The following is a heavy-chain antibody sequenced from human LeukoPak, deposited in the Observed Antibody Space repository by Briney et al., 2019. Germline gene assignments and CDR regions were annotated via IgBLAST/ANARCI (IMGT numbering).Heavy chain of an antibody. V-gene: IGHV4-39*01. Sequence: PSETLSLTCTVSGDSISSNSYYWAWIRQPPGKGLEWIGSIYYSGNTYYDPSLKSRVTTSVDTSKNQFSLNLSSVTATDTAVYYCARLTLWFGELYGGTYFDYWGQGTLVTVSS. J-gene: IGHJ4*02. CDR1: GDSISSNSYY. CDR2: IYYSGNT. CDR3: ARLTLWFGELYGGTYFDY. D-gene: IGHD3-10*01.